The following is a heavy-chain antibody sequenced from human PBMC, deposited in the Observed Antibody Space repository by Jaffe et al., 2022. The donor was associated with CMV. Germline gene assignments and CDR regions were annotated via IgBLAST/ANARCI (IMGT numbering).Heavy chain of an antibody. D-gene: IGHD6-13*01. V-gene: IGHV3-21*01. Sequence: EVQLVESGGGLVKPGGSLRLSCAASGFTFSSYSMNWVRQAPGKGLEWVSSISSSSSYIYYADSVKGRFTISRDNAKNSLYLQMNSLRAEDTAVYYCARDGVWQGYNWFDPWGQGTLVTVSS. CDR2: ISSSSSYI. J-gene: IGHJ5*02. CDR3: ARDGVWQGYNWFDP. CDR1: GFTFSSYS.